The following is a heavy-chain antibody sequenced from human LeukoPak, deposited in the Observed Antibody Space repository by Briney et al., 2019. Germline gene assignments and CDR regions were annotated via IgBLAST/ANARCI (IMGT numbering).Heavy chain of an antibody. CDR3: ARAGGGYYYYYMDV. CDR2: IYHSGST. Sequence: SETLSLTCSVSGYSISNAYYWGWIRQPPGKGLEWIGSIYHSGSTYYNPSLKSRVTISVDTSKNQFSLKLSSVTAADTAVYYCARAGGGYYYYYMDVWGKGTTVTISS. CDR1: GYSISNAYY. V-gene: IGHV4-38-2*02. J-gene: IGHJ6*03. D-gene: IGHD4-23*01.